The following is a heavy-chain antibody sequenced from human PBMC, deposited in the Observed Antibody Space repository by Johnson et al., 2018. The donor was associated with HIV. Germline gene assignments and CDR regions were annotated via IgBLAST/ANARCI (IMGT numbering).Heavy chain of an antibody. CDR3: AREALDAFDI. Sequence: QVQLVESGGGLVQPGGSLRLSCAASGFTFSSYAMHWVRQPPGKGLEWVAVISYGGNKQYYVDSVEGRFTISRDNSKDTLYLQMNNLTTEDTAVYSCAREALDAFDIWGQGTMVTVSS. V-gene: IGHV3-30-3*01. CDR2: ISYGGNKQ. J-gene: IGHJ3*02. CDR1: GFTFSSYA.